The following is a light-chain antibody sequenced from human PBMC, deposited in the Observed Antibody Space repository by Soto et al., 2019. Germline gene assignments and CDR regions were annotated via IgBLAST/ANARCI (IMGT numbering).Light chain of an antibody. Sequence: DIQLTQSPSSLSASVGARVTITCRANESIGSHLNWYQQRPGQAPKALIYAVSSLQTGVPSRFSGSGSGTDFTLTISSLQPEDFATYYCQQSYSAPQFTFGPGTKVEIK. V-gene: IGKV1-39*01. J-gene: IGKJ3*01. CDR3: QQSYSAPQFT. CDR2: AVS. CDR1: ESIGSH.